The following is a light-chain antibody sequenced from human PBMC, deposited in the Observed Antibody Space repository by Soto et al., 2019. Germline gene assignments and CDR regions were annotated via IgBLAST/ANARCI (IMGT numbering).Light chain of an antibody. V-gene: IGKV3-11*01. CDR2: DAS. Sequence: EIVLTQSPATLSLSPGERATLSCRASQSVSSYLAWYQQRPGQAPRLLIYDASNRATGIPARLSGSGSGTDFTLTISSLVPDDSAVYYCQQRSDWPPLTFGGGTKVEIK. CDR3: QQRSDWPPLT. CDR1: QSVSSY. J-gene: IGKJ4*01.